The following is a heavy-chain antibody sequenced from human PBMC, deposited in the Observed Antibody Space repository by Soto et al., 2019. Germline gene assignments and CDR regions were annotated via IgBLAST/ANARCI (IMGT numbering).Heavy chain of an antibody. V-gene: IGHV5-10-1*01. Sequence: PGESLKISCKGFGYSFTSYWISWVRQVPGKGLEWMGRIDPSDSYTNYSPSFQGHVTISADKSISTAYLQWSSLKASDTAMYYCARIVVVPAAIDYYYGMDVWGQGTTVTVSS. J-gene: IGHJ6*02. D-gene: IGHD2-2*02. CDR3: ARIVVVPAAIDYYYGMDV. CDR2: IDPSDSYT. CDR1: GYSFTSYW.